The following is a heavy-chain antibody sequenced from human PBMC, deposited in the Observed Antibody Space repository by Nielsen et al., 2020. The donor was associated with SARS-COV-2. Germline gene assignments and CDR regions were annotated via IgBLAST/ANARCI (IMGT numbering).Heavy chain of an antibody. D-gene: IGHD6-19*01. J-gene: IGHJ4*02. CDR1: GYTFNSFA. Sequence: ASVKVSCKPSGYTFNSFAIHWVRQAPGQSLEWMGWINAGNGNTKYSQKFQGRVTMTRDTSANTAYMELSSLSSEDTAVYYCARITPSSGWDYWCQGTLVTVSS. CDR3: ARITPSSGWDY. CDR2: INAGNGNT. V-gene: IGHV1-3*01.